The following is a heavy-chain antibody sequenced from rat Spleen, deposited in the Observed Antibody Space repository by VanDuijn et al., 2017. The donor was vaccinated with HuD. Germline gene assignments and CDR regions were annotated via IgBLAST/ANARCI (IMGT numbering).Heavy chain of an antibody. J-gene: IGHJ1*01. CDR3: AGAGYLRDWYFDF. Sequence: EVQLVESGGGLVQPGRSLELSCVASGLSFSNYYMAWVRQAPTKGLEWVAYISTGGGSTYYVDSVKGRFTISRDNAKSTLYLQMDSLRSDDTATYFCAGAGYLRDWYFDFWGPGTMVTVSS. V-gene: IGHV5-27*01. D-gene: IGHD2-2*01. CDR2: ISTGGGST. CDR1: GLSFSNYY.